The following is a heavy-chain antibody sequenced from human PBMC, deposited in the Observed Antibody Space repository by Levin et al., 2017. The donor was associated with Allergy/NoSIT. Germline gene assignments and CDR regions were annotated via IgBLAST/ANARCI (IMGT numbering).Heavy chain of an antibody. Sequence: ASETLSLTCNVSGGSIRGGSYSWGWIRQPPEKGLEWIGTISSGRSTYYNPSFNSRLTISLDTSKNLFSLKLDSLTAADTAVYYCATGPSGFDYWGQGTLVTVSS. CDR2: ISSGRST. CDR3: ATGPSGFDY. V-gene: IGHV4-39*01. J-gene: IGHJ4*02. D-gene: IGHD1-26*01. CDR1: GGSIRGGSYS.